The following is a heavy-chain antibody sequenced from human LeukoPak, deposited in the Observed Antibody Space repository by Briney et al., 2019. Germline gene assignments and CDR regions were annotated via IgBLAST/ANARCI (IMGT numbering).Heavy chain of an antibody. D-gene: IGHD2-2*01. CDR2: ISSTSGSTI. J-gene: IGHJ4*02. V-gene: IGHV3-48*03. CDR3: ARRYCSSTSCLLDY. CDR1: GFTFSSYE. Sequence: GGSLRLSCAASGFTFSSYEMNWVRQAPGKGLEWVSYISSTSGSTIYYADSVKGRFTISRDNAKNSLYLQMNSLRAEDTAVYYCARRYCSSTSCLLDYWGQGALVTVSS.